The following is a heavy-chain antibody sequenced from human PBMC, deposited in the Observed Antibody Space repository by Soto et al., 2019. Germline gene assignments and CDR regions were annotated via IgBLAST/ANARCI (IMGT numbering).Heavy chain of an antibody. CDR1: GYTFSSYV. V-gene: IGHV1-3*01. Sequence: ASVKVSCETSGYTFSSYVISWVRQAPGQRLEWMGWITAGNGYTKYSQSFEGRVTITRDASARTAYMELSSLRSEDTAVYYCARGDVRYYGSGSSAFDAWGQGTQVTVSS. J-gene: IGHJ5*02. D-gene: IGHD3-10*01. CDR3: ARGDVRYYGSGSSAFDA. CDR2: ITAGNGYT.